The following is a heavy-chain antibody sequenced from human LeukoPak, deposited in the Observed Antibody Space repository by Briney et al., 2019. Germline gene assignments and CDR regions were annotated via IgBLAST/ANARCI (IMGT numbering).Heavy chain of an antibody. D-gene: IGHD4-17*01. CDR1: GFTFSSYA. J-gene: IGHJ4*02. CDR3: ARDDDGDYGVDY. Sequence: PGGSLRLSCAASGFTFSSYAMSWIRQAPGKGLEWVSYISSSSNTIYYADSVKGRFTISRDNAKNSLYLQMNSLRAEDTAVYYCARDDDGDYGVDYWGQGTLVTVSS. V-gene: IGHV3-48*04. CDR2: ISSSSNTI.